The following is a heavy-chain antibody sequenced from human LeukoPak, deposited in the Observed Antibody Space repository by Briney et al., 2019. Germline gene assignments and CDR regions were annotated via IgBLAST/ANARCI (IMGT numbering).Heavy chain of an antibody. CDR1: GFTFSSYA. V-gene: IGHV3-23*01. CDR2: ISGSGGST. CDR3: AKDRSGTVTTG. J-gene: IGHJ4*02. Sequence: GGSLRLSCAASGFTFSSYAMSWVRQAPGKGLEWVSAISGSGGSTYYADSVKGRSTISRDNSKNTLYLQMNSLRAEDTAVYYCAKDRSGTVTTGWGQGTLVTVSS. D-gene: IGHD4-17*01.